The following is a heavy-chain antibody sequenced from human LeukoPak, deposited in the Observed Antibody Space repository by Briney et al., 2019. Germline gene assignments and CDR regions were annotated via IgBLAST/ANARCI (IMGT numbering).Heavy chain of an antibody. V-gene: IGHV3-33*01. CDR3: ARVGSDKDYGMDV. J-gene: IGHJ6*02. Sequence: GGSLRLSCAAYGFTFSYYGMHWVRQAPGKGLEWVAVIWFDGSNKYYADSVKGRFSISRDNSKNTLYLQMNSLRAEETAVYYCARVGSDKDYGMDVWGQGTTVTVSS. D-gene: IGHD2-15*01. CDR1: GFTFSYYG. CDR2: IWFDGSNK.